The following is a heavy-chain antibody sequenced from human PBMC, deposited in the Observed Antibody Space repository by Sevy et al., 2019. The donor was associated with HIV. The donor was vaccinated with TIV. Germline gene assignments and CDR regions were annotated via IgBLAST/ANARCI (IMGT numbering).Heavy chain of an antibody. V-gene: IGHV3-9*03. CDR3: AKDIGVSGHAFDI. J-gene: IGHJ3*02. CDR2: ISWNSAVI. CDR1: GFTFDDYA. Sequence: GGSLRLSCAASGFTFDDYAMHWVRQAPGKGLEWVSGISWNSAVIVYADSVKGRFTISRDNAKNSLYLQMNSLRPDDMALYYCAKDIGVSGHAFDIWGQGTMVTVSS. D-gene: IGHD3-10*01.